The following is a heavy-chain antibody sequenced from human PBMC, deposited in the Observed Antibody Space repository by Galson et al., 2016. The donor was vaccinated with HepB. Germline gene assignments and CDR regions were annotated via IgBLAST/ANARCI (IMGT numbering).Heavy chain of an antibody. D-gene: IGHD5-24*01. CDR2: IYTSGST. CDR1: GGSISSGSYY. CDR3: AREMTTILAFDI. J-gene: IGHJ3*02. Sequence: TLSLTCTVSGGSISSGSYYWSWIRQPAGKGLEWIGRIYTSGSTNYNPSLKSRVTTSVDTSKNQFSLKLSSVTAADTAVYYCAREMTTILAFDIWGQGTMVTVSS. V-gene: IGHV4-61*02.